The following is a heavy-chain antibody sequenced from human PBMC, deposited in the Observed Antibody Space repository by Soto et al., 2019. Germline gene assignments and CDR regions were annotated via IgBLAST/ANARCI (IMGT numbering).Heavy chain of an antibody. D-gene: IGHD3-10*01. Sequence: ASAQVSYPASYYTFTCYGISWVRQAPGQGLEWMGWISAYNGNTNYAQKLQGRVTMTTDTSTSTAYMELRSLRSDDTAVYYCASALYSDGSGSSLDVWGQGTTVTVSS. CDR1: YYTFTCYG. CDR2: ISAYNGNT. J-gene: IGHJ6*02. V-gene: IGHV1-18*01. CDR3: ASALYSDGSGSSLDV.